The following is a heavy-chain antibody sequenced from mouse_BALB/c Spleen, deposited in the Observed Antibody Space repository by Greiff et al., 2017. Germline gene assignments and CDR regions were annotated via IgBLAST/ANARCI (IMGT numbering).Heavy chain of an antibody. V-gene: IGHV1S81*02. CDR2: INPSNGGT. D-gene: IGHD2-1*01. CDR3: TRYGNYEFAY. Sequence: QVQLQQPGAELVKPGASVKLSCKASGYTFTSYYMYWVKQRPGQGLEWIGGINPSNGGTNFNEKFKSKATLTVDKSSSTAYMQLSSLTSEDSAVYYCTRYGNYEFAYWGQGTLVTVSA. CDR1: GYTFTSYY. J-gene: IGHJ3*01.